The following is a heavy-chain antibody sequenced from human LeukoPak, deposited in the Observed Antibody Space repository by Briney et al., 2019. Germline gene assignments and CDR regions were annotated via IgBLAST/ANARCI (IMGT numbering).Heavy chain of an antibody. V-gene: IGHV4-31*03. J-gene: IGHJ4*02. Sequence: PSETLSLTCTVSGCSISSGGYYWSWIRQHPGKGLEWVGYIYYSGSTYYNPSLKSRVTISVDTSKNQFSLKLSSVTAADTAVYYCARYYVAEYSFDYWGEGTLVTVSS. CDR1: GCSISSGGYY. CDR3: ARYYVAEYSFDY. CDR2: IYYSGST. D-gene: IGHD2/OR15-2a*01.